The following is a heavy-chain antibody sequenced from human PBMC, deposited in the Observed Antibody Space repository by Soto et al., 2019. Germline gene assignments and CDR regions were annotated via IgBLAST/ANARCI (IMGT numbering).Heavy chain of an antibody. CDR1: GASASRNSAG. Sequence: QPLSLTCDLSGASASRNSAGWNWIRQTPSRGLEWLGRTYYKSKWYYTYAASVKSRITVSPDTSKNQFSLQLTSVTPEDTAVYYCARGSWDDVSGHYYMDVWDKGTTVTVSS. CDR2: TYYKSKWYY. J-gene: IGHJ6*03. CDR3: ARGSWDDVSGHYYMDV. D-gene: IGHD1-1*01. V-gene: IGHV6-1*01.